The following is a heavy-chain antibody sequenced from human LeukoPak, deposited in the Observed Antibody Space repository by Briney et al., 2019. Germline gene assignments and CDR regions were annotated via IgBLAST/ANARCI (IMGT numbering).Heavy chain of an antibody. CDR3: ARVKRSAVAGTPQNY. V-gene: IGHV1-18*01. Sequence: ASVKVSCKASGYTFTSYGISWVRQAPGQGLEWMGWISAYNGNTNYAQKFQGRVTMTTDTSTSTAYMELRSLRSDDTAVYHCARVKRSAVAGTPQNYWGQGTLVTVSS. D-gene: IGHD6-19*01. CDR2: ISAYNGNT. J-gene: IGHJ4*02. CDR1: GYTFTSYG.